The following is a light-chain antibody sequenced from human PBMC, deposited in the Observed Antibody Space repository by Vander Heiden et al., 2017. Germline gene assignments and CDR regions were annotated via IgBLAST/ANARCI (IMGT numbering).Light chain of an antibody. CDR2: AAS. V-gene: IGKV1-12*01. CDR1: QCISSW. Sequence: DSQSTHSPSSVSASVARRVTIPCRASQCISSWLAWYQQKPGKAPKLLIYAASSLPSGVPSRFSGSGSGTDFTLTISSLQPEDFAAYYCQQANSFLPLTFGGGTKVEIK. CDR3: QQANSFLPLT. J-gene: IGKJ4*01.